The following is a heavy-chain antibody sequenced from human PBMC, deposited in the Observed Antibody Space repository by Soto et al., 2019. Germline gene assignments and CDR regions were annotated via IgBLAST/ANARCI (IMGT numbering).Heavy chain of an antibody. CDR3: ARGPGYSYGYSVYYYYYGMDV. D-gene: IGHD5-18*01. Sequence: LSLTCVVYGGSLSGVYWTWIRQPPGKGLEWIGEINHSGSTNYSPSLESRVTISLDTSNNQFSLKLSSVTAADTAVYYCARGPGYSYGYSVYYYYYGMDVWGQGTTVTVSS. V-gene: IGHV4-34*01. CDR2: INHSGST. J-gene: IGHJ6*02. CDR1: GGSLSGVY.